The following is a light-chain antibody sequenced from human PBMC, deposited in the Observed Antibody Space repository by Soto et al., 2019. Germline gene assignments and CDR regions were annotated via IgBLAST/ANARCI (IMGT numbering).Light chain of an antibody. CDR3: QHYNSLPIT. Sequence: DIQMTQSPSSLSASLGYRVTITCQASQDIRFYLNWYQHKTGQAPKLLIYDASQLETGVPSKFSGSGSGTDFTFTINNLQAEDIGTYYCQHYNSLPITFSQGTRLEIK. V-gene: IGKV1-33*01. CDR2: DAS. CDR1: QDIRFY. J-gene: IGKJ5*01.